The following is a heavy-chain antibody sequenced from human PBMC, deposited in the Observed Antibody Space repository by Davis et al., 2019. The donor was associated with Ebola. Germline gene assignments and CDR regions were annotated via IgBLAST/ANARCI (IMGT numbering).Heavy chain of an antibody. V-gene: IGHV4-59*08. D-gene: IGHD5-18*01. J-gene: IGHJ6*03. CDR2: IYYSGST. CDR1: GGSISSYY. Sequence: PSETLSLTCTVSGGSISSYYWSWIRQPPGKGLEWIGYIYYSGSTNYNPSLKSRVTISVDTSKNQFSLKLSSVTAADTAVYYCARLGYSYGPNPDYYYYYYMDVWGKGTTVTVSS. CDR3: ARLGYSYGPNPDYYYYYYMDV.